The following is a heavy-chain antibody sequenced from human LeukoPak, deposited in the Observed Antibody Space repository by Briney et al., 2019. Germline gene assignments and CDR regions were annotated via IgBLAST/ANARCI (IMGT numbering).Heavy chain of an antibody. Sequence: ASVKVSCKASGGTFSSHVISWVRQAPGRGLEWMGRTIPFLGFANYAQKFQGRVTLTADKSTSTAYMELSSLRSEDTAVYYCARGDGGYSGFDLEYWGQGTLVTVSS. CDR1: GGTFSSHV. D-gene: IGHD5-12*01. V-gene: IGHV1-69*04. J-gene: IGHJ4*02. CDR3: ARGDGGYSGFDLEY. CDR2: TIPFLGFA.